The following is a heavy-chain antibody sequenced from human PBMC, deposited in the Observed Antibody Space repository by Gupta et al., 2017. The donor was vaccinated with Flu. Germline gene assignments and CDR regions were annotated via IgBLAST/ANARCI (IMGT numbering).Heavy chain of an antibody. J-gene: IGHJ5*02. CDR1: GYTFTGYY. CDR2: INPNNGDT. Sequence: QVQLVQSGAEMKKPGASVKVSCEASGYTFTGYYLHWVRLGPGRGLEWLGWINPNNGDTEYAQRFQGRVTMTRDTSIGTAYMELSRLTSDDTAVYYCARDVIGPGWLDPWGQGTLVTVSS. CDR3: ARDVIGPGWLDP. D-gene: IGHD3-22*01. V-gene: IGHV1-2*02.